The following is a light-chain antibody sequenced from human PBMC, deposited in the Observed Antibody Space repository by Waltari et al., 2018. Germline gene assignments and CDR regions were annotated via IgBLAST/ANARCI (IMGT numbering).Light chain of an antibody. J-gene: IGKJ1*01. Sequence: SFGSSHSVGWSLCGYQQITGHAPRLRIYDSSTSGTGIPDRFGGSESGTDFSLTSSRLEPEDFAVYYCQMYVRLPATFGQGAKVEI. CDR2: DSS. V-gene: IGKV3-20*01. CDR1: HSVGWS. CDR3: QMYVRLPAT.